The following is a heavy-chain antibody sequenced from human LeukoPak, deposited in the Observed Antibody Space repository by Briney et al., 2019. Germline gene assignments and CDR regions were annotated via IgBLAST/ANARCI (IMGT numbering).Heavy chain of an antibody. J-gene: IGHJ6*03. CDR2: IIPIFGTA. Sequence: SVKVSCKASGGTVSSYAISWVRQAPGQGLEWMGGIIPIFGTANYAQKFQGRVTITADESTSTAYMELSSLRSEDTTVYYCARGEEDVDTAMVTYYYYMDVWGKGTTVTVSS. CDR1: GGTVSSYA. D-gene: IGHD5-18*01. V-gene: IGHV1-69*13. CDR3: ARGEEDVDTAMVTYYYYMDV.